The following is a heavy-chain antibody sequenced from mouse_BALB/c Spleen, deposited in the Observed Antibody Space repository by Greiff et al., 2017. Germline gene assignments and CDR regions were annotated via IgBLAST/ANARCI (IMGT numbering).Heavy chain of an antibody. Sequence: VQLQQSGPGLVQPSQSLSITCTVSGFSLTSYGVHWVRQSPGKGLEWLGVIWSGGSTDYNAAFISRLSISKDNSKSQVFLKMNSLQTDDTAMYYCAREGNDGYFFAYWGQGTLVTVSA. J-gene: IGHJ3*01. CDR3: AREGNDGYFFAY. D-gene: IGHD2-3*01. V-gene: IGHV2-2*01. CDR1: GFSLTSYG. CDR2: IWSGGST.